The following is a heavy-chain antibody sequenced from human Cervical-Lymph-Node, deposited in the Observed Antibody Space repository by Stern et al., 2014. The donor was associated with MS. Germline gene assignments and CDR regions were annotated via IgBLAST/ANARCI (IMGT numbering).Heavy chain of an antibody. Sequence: QLQLQESGSGLVKPSQTLSLTCAVSGGSISSGGYSWSWIRPPPGKGLEWIGYIYHSGGTYYNPSLKSRGTISVDRSKNQFSLKLSSVTAADTAVYYCARSSTVTPNAFDIWGQGTMVTVSS. D-gene: IGHD4-17*01. J-gene: IGHJ3*02. CDR3: ARSSTVTPNAFDI. CDR2: IYHSGGT. V-gene: IGHV4-30-2*01. CDR1: GGSISSGGYS.